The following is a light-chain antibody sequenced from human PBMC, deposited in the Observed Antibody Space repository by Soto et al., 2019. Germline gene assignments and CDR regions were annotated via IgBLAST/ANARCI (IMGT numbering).Light chain of an antibody. Sequence: EIVLTQSPGTLSLSPGERATLSCRASQSVSSNYLACYQRKPGQAPRLLTYGASSSTTIIPGRFSGGGSTTDFPITISRLEAEVVAVYYYQQYSRSPPNFGQGTRLEIK. CDR2: GAS. CDR3: QQYSRSPPN. V-gene: IGKV3-20*01. J-gene: IGKJ5*01. CDR1: QSVSSNY.